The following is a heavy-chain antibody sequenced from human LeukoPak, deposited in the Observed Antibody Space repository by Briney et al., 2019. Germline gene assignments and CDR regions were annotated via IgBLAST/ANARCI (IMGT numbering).Heavy chain of an antibody. J-gene: IGHJ4*02. CDR2: IFPSGGEI. CDR1: GFTFSTFA. CDR3: ATYRQVLLPFES. D-gene: IGHD2-8*02. Sequence: GGSLRLSCAASGFTFSTFAMIWVRQPPGKGLEWVSSIFPSGGEIHYADSVRGRFTISRDNSKSTLYLQMNSLRAEDTAIYYCATYRQVLLPFESWGQGTLVTVSS. V-gene: IGHV3-23*01.